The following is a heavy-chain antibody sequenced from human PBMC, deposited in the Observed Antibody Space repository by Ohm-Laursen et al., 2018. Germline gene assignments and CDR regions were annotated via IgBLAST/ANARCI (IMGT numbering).Heavy chain of an antibody. CDR3: ARDLGWNMANQYFDY. CDR1: GFTFSSYG. CDR2: IWYDGSNK. Sequence: SLRLSCAASGFTFSSYGMHWVRQAPGKGLEWVAVIWYDGSNKYYADSVKGRFTISRDNSKNTLYLQMNSLRAEDTAVYYCARDLGWNMANQYFDYWGQGTLVTVSS. J-gene: IGHJ4*02. D-gene: IGHD1-14*01. V-gene: IGHV3-33*01.